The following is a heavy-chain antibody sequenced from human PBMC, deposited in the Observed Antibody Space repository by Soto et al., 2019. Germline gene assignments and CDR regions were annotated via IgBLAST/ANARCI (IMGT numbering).Heavy chain of an antibody. V-gene: IGHV5-10-1*01. Sequence: PGESLKISCKGSGYSFTSYWISWVRQMPGKGLELMVMIDPSDSYTNYSPSFQGHVTISAYKSIITAYLQWSSLKASDTAMYYCARRGYISSSVDXWGQVTLFTVSX. D-gene: IGHD6-13*01. CDR3: ARRGYISSSVDX. CDR2: IDPSDSYT. CDR1: GYSFTSYW. J-gene: IGHJ5*02.